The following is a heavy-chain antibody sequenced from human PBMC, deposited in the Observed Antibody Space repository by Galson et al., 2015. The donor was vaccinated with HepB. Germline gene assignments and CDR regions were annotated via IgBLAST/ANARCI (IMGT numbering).Heavy chain of an antibody. V-gene: IGHV5-51*01. J-gene: IGHJ6*03. Sequence: QSGAEVKKPGESLKISCQGSGYRFTNYWIGWVRQMPGKGLEWMGIIYPGDSNTRYSPSFQGQVTISADKSISTAYLQWSSLKASDTAIYYCSRHLLSGYDDRPQYYFYMDVWGKGTTVTVS. CDR2: IYPGDSNT. CDR1: GYRFTNYW. CDR3: SRHLLSGYDDRPQYYFYMDV. D-gene: IGHD5-12*01.